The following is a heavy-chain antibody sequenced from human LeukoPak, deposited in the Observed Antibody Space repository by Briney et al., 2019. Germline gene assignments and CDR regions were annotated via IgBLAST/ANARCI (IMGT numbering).Heavy chain of an antibody. J-gene: IGHJ4*02. V-gene: IGHV4-39*07. Sequence: SETLSLTCTVSGCSISSSSYYWGWLRQPPGKGLEWIGTIYYSGITYYNPSLRGRVTITVDTSKNQFSLKLSSVTAADTAVYYCGRVGNDLYPYYFDYWGQGTLVTVSS. D-gene: IGHD5/OR15-5a*01. CDR3: GRVGNDLYPYYFDY. CDR1: GCSISSSSYY. CDR2: IYYSGIT.